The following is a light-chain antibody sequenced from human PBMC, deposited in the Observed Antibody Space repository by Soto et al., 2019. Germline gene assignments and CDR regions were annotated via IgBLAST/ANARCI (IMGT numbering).Light chain of an antibody. Sequence: QSALTQPPSVSGSPGQSVTTSCTGTSSDVGGYNYVSWYQHHPGKAPKLIIYEVPKRPSGVPDRFSGSKSGNTASLTVSGLQAEDEADYYCSSYSGTNNVVFGGGTQLTVL. J-gene: IGLJ2*01. V-gene: IGLV2-8*01. CDR1: SSDVGGYNY. CDR2: EVP. CDR3: SSYSGTNNVV.